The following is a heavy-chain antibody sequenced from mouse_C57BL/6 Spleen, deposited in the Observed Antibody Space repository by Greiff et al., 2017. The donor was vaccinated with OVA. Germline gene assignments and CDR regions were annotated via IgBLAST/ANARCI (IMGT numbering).Heavy chain of an antibody. V-gene: IGHV1-62-2*01. CDR1: GYTFTEYT. D-gene: IGHD1-1*01. J-gene: IGHJ2*01. CDR2: FYPGSGSI. Sequence: VKVVESGAELVKPGASVKLSCKASGYTFTEYTIHWVKQRSGQGLEWIGWFYPGSGSIKYNEKFKDKATLTADKSSSTVYMELSRLTSEDSAVYFCARHDDYYGSGDYWGQGTTLTVSS. CDR3: ARHDDYYGSGDY.